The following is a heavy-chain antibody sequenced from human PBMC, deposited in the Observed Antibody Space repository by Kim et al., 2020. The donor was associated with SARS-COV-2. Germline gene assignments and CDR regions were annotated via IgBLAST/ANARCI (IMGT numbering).Heavy chain of an antibody. CDR2: IWYDGSNK. CDR1: GFTFSSYG. CDR3: ARDIAQRFGAYYYDSSGLSSGVRPMGFDY. V-gene: IGHV3-33*08. D-gene: IGHD3-22*01. J-gene: IGHJ4*02. Sequence: GGSLRLSCAASGFTFSSYGMHWVRQAPGKGLEWVAVIWYDGSNKYYADSVKGRFTISRDNSKNTLYLQMTSLRAEDTAVYYCARDIAQRFGAYYYDSSGLSSGVRPMGFDYWVQGTLVTVSS.